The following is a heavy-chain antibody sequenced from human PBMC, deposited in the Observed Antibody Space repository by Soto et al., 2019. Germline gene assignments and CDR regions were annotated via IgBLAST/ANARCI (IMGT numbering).Heavy chain of an antibody. D-gene: IGHD5-12*01. Sequence: PGGSLRLSCAASGFTFSSYAMSWVRQAPGKGLEWVSAISGSGGSTYYADSVKGRFTISRDNAKNSLYLQMNSLRAEDTAVYYCARDLGLRLSYLDYWGQGTLVTVSS. V-gene: IGHV3-23*01. CDR2: ISGSGGST. J-gene: IGHJ4*02. CDR3: ARDLGLRLSYLDY. CDR1: GFTFSSYA.